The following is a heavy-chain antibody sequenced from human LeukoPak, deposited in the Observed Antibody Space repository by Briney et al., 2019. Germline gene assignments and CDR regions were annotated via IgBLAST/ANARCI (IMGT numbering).Heavy chain of an antibody. CDR1: GFTFTSYW. J-gene: IGHJ3*02. CDR3: ARWGRVAGYDAFDI. Sequence: GGSLRLSCAASGFTFTSYWMSWVRQAPGKGLEWVANIKQDGSEKYYVDSVKGRFTISRDNTKNSLYLQMNRLRGDGTAVYYCARWGRVAGYDAFDIWGQGTMVTVSS. D-gene: IGHD6-19*01. V-gene: IGHV3-7*01. CDR2: IKQDGSEK.